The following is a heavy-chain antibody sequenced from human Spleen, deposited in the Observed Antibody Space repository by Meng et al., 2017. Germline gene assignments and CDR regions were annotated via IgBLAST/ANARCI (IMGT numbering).Heavy chain of an antibody. Sequence: SVKVSCKASGGTFSSYAISWVRQAPGQGLEWMGGIIPIFGTANYAQKLQGRVTITADESTSTAYMELSSLRSEDTAVYYCARRRDDILTGYGGPGWFDPWGQGTLVTVSS. CDR3: ARRRDDILTGYGGPGWFDP. D-gene: IGHD3-9*01. CDR2: IIPIFGTA. CDR1: GGTFSSYA. J-gene: IGHJ5*02. V-gene: IGHV1-69*13.